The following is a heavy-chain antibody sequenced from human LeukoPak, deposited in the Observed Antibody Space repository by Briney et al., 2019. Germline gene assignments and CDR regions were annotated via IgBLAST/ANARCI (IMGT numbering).Heavy chain of an antibody. CDR2: IYPGDSDT. D-gene: IGHD5-24*01. V-gene: IGHV5-51*01. Sequence: GESLKISCKGSGYSFTSYWIGWVRQMPGKGLEWMGIIYPGDSDTRYSPSFQGQVTTSADKSISTAYLQWSSLKASDTAMYYCARQRVEMATAPIGDFDYWGQGTLVTVSS. J-gene: IGHJ4*02. CDR3: ARQRVEMATAPIGDFDY. CDR1: GYSFTSYW.